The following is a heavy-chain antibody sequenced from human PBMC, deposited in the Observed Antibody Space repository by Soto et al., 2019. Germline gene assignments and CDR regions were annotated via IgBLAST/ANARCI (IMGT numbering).Heavy chain of an antibody. D-gene: IGHD1-1*01. CDR3: ANERTQRVSRGVDY. Sequence: QVQLVESGGGVVQPGRFLRLSCAASGYTFSTYGMQWVRQAPGKGLEWVAVISFDGNVQYYADSVKGRFTISRDNSKNTLFLQMDSLRAEDTAVYYCANERTQRVSRGVDYWGLGTLVTVSS. CDR2: ISFDGNVQ. CDR1: GYTFSTYG. V-gene: IGHV3-30*18. J-gene: IGHJ4*02.